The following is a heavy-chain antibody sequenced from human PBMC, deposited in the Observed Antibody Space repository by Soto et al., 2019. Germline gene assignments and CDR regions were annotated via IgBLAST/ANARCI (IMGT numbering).Heavy chain of an antibody. J-gene: IGHJ6*02. V-gene: IGHV4-34*01. Sequence: SETLSLTCAVYGGSFSGYYWSWIRQPPGKGLEWIGEINHSGSTNYNPSLKSRVTISVDTSKNQFSLKLSSVTAADTAVYYCARTRMLWGMGPRYYYYGMDVWGQGTTVTVSS. CDR3: ARTRMLWGMGPRYYYYGMDV. CDR2: INHSGST. D-gene: IGHD2-8*01. CDR1: GGSFSGYY.